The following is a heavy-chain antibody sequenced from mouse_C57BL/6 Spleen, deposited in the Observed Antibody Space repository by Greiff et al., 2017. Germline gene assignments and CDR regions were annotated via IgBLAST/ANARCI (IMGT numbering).Heavy chain of an antibody. Sequence: EVMLVESGGGLVKPGGSLKLSCAASGFTFSSYAMSWVRQTPEKRLEWVATISDGGSYTYYPDNVKGRFTISRDNAKNNLYLQMRHLKSEDTAMYYCARGDGPEGFAYWGQGTLVTVSA. CDR2: ISDGGSYT. J-gene: IGHJ3*01. D-gene: IGHD2-3*01. CDR3: ARGDGPEGFAY. V-gene: IGHV5-4*03. CDR1: GFTFSSYA.